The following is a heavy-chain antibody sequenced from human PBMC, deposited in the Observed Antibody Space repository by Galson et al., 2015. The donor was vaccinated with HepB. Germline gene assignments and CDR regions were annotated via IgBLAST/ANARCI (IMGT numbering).Heavy chain of an antibody. CDR2: IFAGGDTI. V-gene: IGHV1-46*01. CDR3: ARETRDTYYFDN. CDR1: GYTFTNYR. D-gene: IGHD2/OR15-2a*01. J-gene: IGHJ4*02. Sequence: SVKVSCKASGYTFTNYRFHWVRQAPGQGPEWMGKIFAGGDTIRYAQKFQGRVTLSMDSSTSTMYMEVSSLRSDDTAVYYCARETRDTYYFDNWGQGTLVTVSS.